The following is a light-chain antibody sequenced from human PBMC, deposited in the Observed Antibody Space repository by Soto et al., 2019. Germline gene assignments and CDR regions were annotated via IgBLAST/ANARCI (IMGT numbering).Light chain of an antibody. V-gene: IGKV3-20*01. CDR2: GAS. J-gene: IGKJ1*01. CDR3: QHYGTSLWT. CDR1: QSVSSSF. Sequence: EIMLTQSPGTLSLSPGERATLSCRASQSVSSSFLAWYQQKPGQAPRLLIYGASIRATGITDRFSGSGSETDFTLTISRLESEDFAMYLCQHYGTSLWTFGQGTKVEIK.